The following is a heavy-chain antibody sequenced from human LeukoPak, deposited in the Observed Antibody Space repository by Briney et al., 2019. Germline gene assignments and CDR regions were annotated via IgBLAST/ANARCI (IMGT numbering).Heavy chain of an antibody. V-gene: IGHV3-7*01. CDR2: IKQDGSEK. D-gene: IGHD3-22*01. J-gene: IGHJ4*02. CDR1: GFTFSSYW. Sequence: PGGSLRLSCAASGFTFSSYWMSWVRQAPGKGLEWVANIKQDGSEKYYADSVKGRFTISRDNSKNTLYLQMNSLRAEDTAVYYCARDGYDSSVLQYGGQGTLVTVSA. CDR3: ARDGYDSSVLQY.